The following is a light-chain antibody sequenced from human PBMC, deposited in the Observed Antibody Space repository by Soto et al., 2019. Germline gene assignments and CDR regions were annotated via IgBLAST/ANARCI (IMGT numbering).Light chain of an antibody. CDR3: QQYNNWPRT. CDR1: QNVATN. CDR2: GAS. Sequence: EILMTQSPATLSVSPGDRASLSCRASQNVATNLAWYQQKPGQAPRLLIYGASTRATGIPATFSGSGSGTEFTLTISXXQSEDFAVYYCQQYNNWPRTFGQGTKVEIK. J-gene: IGKJ1*01. V-gene: IGKV3-15*01.